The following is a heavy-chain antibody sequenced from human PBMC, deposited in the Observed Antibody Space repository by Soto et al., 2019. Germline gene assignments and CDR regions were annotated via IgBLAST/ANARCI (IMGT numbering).Heavy chain of an antibody. D-gene: IGHD6-13*01. V-gene: IGHV1-46*01. CDR3: AREQQQLVVSWFDP. J-gene: IGHJ5*02. CDR2: INPSGGST. Sequence: QVQLVQSGAEVKKPGASVKVSCKASGYTFTSYYMHWVRQAPGQGLEWMGIINPSGGSTSYAQKFQGRGTMTSDTSTSTVYMELSSLRSEDTSVYYCAREQQQLVVSWFDPWGQGTLVTVSS. CDR1: GYTFTSYY.